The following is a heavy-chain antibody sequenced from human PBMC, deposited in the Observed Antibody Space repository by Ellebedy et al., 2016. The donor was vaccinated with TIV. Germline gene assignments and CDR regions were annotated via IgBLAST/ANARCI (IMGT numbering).Heavy chain of an antibody. J-gene: IGHJ4*02. D-gene: IGHD4-17*01. CDR2: IDPKDSST. V-gene: IGHV5-10-1*01. Sequence: GESLKISCQASGYYFTSYWISWVRQMPGKGLEWMGRIDPKDSSTNYSPSFQGHVTISADRAITTAFLHWSSLQASDSAMYFCARYDDYDEFDVWGQGTLVIVSS. CDR1: GYYFTSYW. CDR3: ARYDDYDEFDV.